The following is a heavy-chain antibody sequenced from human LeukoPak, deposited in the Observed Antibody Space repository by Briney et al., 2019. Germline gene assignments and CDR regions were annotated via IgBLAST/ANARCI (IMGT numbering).Heavy chain of an antibody. D-gene: IGHD6-13*01. CDR2: INHSGST. J-gene: IGHJ6*02. CDR1: GGSFSGYY. V-gene: IGHV4-34*01. Sequence: PSETLSLTCAVYGGSFSGYYWSWIRQPPGKGLEWIGEINHSGSTNYNPSLKSRVTISVDTSKNQFSLKLSSATAADTAVYYCARGWYSSSWSRYYYGMDVWGQGTTVTVSS. CDR3: ARGWYSSSWSRYYYGMDV.